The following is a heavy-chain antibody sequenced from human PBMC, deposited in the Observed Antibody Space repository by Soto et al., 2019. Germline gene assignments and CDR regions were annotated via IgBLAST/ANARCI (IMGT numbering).Heavy chain of an antibody. CDR1: GDSVSSNSAA. Sequence: PSQTLSLTCAISGDSVSSNSAAWNWIRQSPSRGLEWLGRTYYRSKWYNDYAVSVKSRITINPDTSKNQFSLQLNSVTPEDTAVYYCARAGDLLGYCSGGSCARGGAVALTGGMDVWGQGTTVTVSS. CDR2: TYYRSKWYN. J-gene: IGHJ6*02. D-gene: IGHD2-15*01. CDR3: ARAGDLLGYCSGGSCARGGAVALTGGMDV. V-gene: IGHV6-1*01.